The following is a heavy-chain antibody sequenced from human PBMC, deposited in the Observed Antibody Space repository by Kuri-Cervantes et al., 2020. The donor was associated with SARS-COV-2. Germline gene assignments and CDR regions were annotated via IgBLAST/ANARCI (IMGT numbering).Heavy chain of an antibody. CDR1: GFTFNTYA. D-gene: IGHD3-10*01. CDR2: ISGSGGST. J-gene: IGHJ4*02. Sequence: GESLKISCAASGFTFNTYAMSWVRQAPGEGLEWVSAISGSGGSTYYADSVKGRFTISRDNSKNTLYLQMNSLRAEDTAVYYCARDYGEYNSGLVRGGFKYWGQGTLVTVSS. CDR3: ARDYGEYNSGLVRGGFKY. V-gene: IGHV3-23*01.